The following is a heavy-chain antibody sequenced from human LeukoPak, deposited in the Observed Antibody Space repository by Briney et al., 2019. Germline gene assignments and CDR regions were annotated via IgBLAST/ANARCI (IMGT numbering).Heavy chain of an antibody. Sequence: ASVKVSCKASGYTFTSYAMNWVRQAPGQGLEWMGWINTNTGNPTYAQGFTGRFVFSLDTSVSAAYLQISSLKAEDTAVYYCARDKETGYYEEFDPWGQGTLVTVSS. CDR2: INTNTGNP. V-gene: IGHV7-4-1*02. J-gene: IGHJ5*02. CDR3: ARDKETGYYEEFDP. CDR1: GYTFTSYA. D-gene: IGHD3-9*01.